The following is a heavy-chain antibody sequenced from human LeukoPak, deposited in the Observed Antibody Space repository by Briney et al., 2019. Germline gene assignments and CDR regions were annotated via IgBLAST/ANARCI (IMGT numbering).Heavy chain of an antibody. V-gene: IGHV4-30-4*01. D-gene: IGHD3-16*01. CDR1: GGSISSGDYY. CDR2: IYYSGST. Sequence: SQTLSLTCTVSGGSISSGDYYWSWIRQPPGKGLEWIGYIYYSGSTYYNPSLKSRVTISIDTSKNQFSLKLSSVTAADTAVYYCASNWGPLWYFDLWGRGTLVTVSS. CDR3: ASNWGPLWYFDL. J-gene: IGHJ2*01.